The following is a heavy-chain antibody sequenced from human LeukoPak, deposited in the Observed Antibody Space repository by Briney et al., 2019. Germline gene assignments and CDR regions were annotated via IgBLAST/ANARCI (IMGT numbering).Heavy chain of an antibody. Sequence: GASVKVSCKTSGYTFTGYYMYWVRQAPGQGLAWMGWINPNSGDTDYAQKFQGRVTMTRDTSISTAYMVLSSLRSEDTAVYYCARDPALVGATTEGDYWGQGTLVTVSS. D-gene: IGHD1-26*01. CDR2: INPNSGDT. J-gene: IGHJ4*02. CDR1: GYTFTGYY. CDR3: ARDPALVGATTEGDY. V-gene: IGHV1-2*02.